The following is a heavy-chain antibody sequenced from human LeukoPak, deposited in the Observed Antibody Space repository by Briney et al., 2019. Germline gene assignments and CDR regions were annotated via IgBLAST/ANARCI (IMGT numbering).Heavy chain of an antibody. Sequence: GGSLRLSCAASGFTFSTYNMNWVRQAPGKGLEWVSISSDSGTIYHGDSVKGRFTISRDSAKNSLYLQMNSLRAEDTAVYYCARDYDFWTGCFDYWGQGTLVTVSS. CDR2: SSDSGTI. CDR3: ARDYDFWTGCFDY. J-gene: IGHJ4*02. CDR1: GFTFSTYN. D-gene: IGHD3-3*01. V-gene: IGHV3-48*04.